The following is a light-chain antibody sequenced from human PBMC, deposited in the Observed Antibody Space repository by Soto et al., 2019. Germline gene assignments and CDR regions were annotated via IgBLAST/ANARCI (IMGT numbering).Light chain of an antibody. J-gene: IGKJ1*01. CDR3: QQYGSSPTWT. V-gene: IGKV3-20*01. CDR2: GAS. CDR1: QSVSSSY. Sequence: EIVLTQSPGTLSLSPGERATLSCRASQSVSSSYLAWYQQKPGQAPRLLIYGASSRATGIPDRFSGSGSGTDFTLTISRLEPVDFAVYYCQQYGSSPTWTFGQGTKVAIK.